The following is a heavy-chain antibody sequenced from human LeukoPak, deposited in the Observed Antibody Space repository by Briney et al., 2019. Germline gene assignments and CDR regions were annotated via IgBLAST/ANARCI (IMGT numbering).Heavy chain of an antibody. V-gene: IGHV4-38-2*01. CDR2: IYHSGST. Sequence: PGGSLRLSCAASGFTFSSLAMSWVRQAPGKGLEWIGSIYHSGSTYYNPSLKSRVTISVDTSKNQFSLKLSSVTAADTAVYYCARGYYDSSGYPQFDYWGQGTLVTVSS. J-gene: IGHJ4*02. CDR1: GFTFSSLA. D-gene: IGHD3-22*01. CDR3: ARGYYDSSGYPQFDY.